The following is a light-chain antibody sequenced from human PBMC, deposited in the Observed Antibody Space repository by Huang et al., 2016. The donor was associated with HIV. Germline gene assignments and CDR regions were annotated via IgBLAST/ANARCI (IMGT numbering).Light chain of an antibody. CDR3: QQYDDWPLT. CDR1: QSVRSI. Sequence: EILMTHSPASLSVSPGETAPPSCRASQSVRSILAWYQHKPGQAPRLLIYGASTRATGIPARFSGSGSGTEFTLTINSLKSEDFAVYYWQQYDDWPLTFGGGTKVEMK. CDR2: GAS. J-gene: IGKJ4*01. V-gene: IGKV3-15*01.